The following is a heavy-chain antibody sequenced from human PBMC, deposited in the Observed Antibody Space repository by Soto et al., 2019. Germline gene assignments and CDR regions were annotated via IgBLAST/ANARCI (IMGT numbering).Heavy chain of an antibody. J-gene: IGHJ5*02. V-gene: IGHV4-39*01. D-gene: IGHD6-19*01. CDR2: IYYSGST. CDR3: ARQAYTPRGYSSGLNWFDP. CDR1: GGSISSSSYY. Sequence: PSETLSHTCTLSGGSISSSSYYWGWIRQPPGKGLEWIGSIYYSGSTYYNPSLKSRVTISVDTSKNQFSLKLSSVTAADTAVYYCARQAYTPRGYSSGLNWFDPWGQGTLVTVSS.